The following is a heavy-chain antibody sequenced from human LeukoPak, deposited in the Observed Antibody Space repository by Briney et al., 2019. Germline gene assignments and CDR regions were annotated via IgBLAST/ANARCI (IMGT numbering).Heavy chain of an antibody. D-gene: IGHD3-16*01. V-gene: IGHV4-30-2*01. CDR3: ARYYVWGSLFDY. CDR1: GGSISSGGYP. J-gene: IGHJ4*02. CDR2: IYHSGST. Sequence: PSETLSLTCAVSGGSISSGGYPWSWIRQPPGKGLEWIGYIYHSGSTYYNPSLKSRVTISVDRSKNQFSLKLSSVTAADTAVYYCARYYVWGSLFDYWGQGTLVTVSS.